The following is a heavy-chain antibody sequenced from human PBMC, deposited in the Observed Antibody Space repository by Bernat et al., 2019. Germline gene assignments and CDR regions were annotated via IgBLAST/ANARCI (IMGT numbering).Heavy chain of an antibody. Sequence: EVQLVESGGGLVQPGGSLRLSCAASGFTFSSYWMSWVRQAPGKGLEWVANIKQDGSEKYYVDSVKGRFTISRDNAKNSLYLQMNSLRAEDTAVYYCAKDKTRHGLNYPIDYWGQGTLVTVSS. CDR2: IKQDGSEK. CDR3: AKDKTRHGLNYPIDY. V-gene: IGHV3-7*01. J-gene: IGHJ4*02. CDR1: GFTFSSYW. D-gene: IGHD1-7*01.